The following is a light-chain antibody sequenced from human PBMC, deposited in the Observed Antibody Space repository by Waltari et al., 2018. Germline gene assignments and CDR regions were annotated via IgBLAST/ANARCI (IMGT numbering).Light chain of an antibody. CDR2: AVT. CDR1: RCDIGAYNS. J-gene: IGLJ2*01. V-gene: IGLV2-18*02. CDR3: SSGTIDSTLV. Sequence: QSALTQPPSMSGSPGQSLTIPCTGTRCDIGAYNSVSCYQQSPGTAPKRIIYAVTNRPSGVPDRFSASKSGNTASLTISGLQAEDEADYYCSSGTIDSTLVFGTGTKLTVL.